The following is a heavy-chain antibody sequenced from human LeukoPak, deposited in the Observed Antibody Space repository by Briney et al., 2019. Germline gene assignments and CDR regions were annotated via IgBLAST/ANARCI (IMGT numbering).Heavy chain of an antibody. CDR2: IYHSGST. CDR3: ARGGGYARPIGY. Sequence: SETLSLTCTLSGGSISTYYWSWIRQPPGKGLEWIGYIYHSGSTNYNPSLKSRVTISVDTSKNQFSPKLSSVTAADTAVYYCARGGGYARPIGYWGQGALVTVSS. CDR1: GGSISTYY. J-gene: IGHJ4*02. D-gene: IGHD5-12*01. V-gene: IGHV4-59*01.